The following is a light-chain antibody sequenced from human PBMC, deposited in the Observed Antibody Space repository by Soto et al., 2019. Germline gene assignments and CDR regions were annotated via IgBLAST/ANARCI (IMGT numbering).Light chain of an antibody. CDR2: WAS. V-gene: IGKV4-1*01. J-gene: IGKJ1*01. CDR1: QSVLYSSNNKNY. Sequence: DIVMTQSPDSLAVSLGERATINCKSSQSVLYSSNNKNYLAWYQQKPGQPPKLLIYWASTRESGVPDRFSGSGSGTDFTLTISSLQAEDVAVSYCQQYYRPCTCGQETKVEIK. CDR3: QQYYRPCT.